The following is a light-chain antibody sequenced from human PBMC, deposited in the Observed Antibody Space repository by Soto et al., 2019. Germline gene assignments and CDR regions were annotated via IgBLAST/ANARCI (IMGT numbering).Light chain of an antibody. CDR3: QQYNTYPLT. CDR1: QSISTW. Sequence: DIQMTQSPSTLSASVGDRVTITCRASQSISTWLAWYQQKAGKAPKLLIYKASSLEGGVPSRFSGNGSGTEFNITISSQQPDHFATYYCQQYNTYPLTFGGGTTVDI. CDR2: KAS. J-gene: IGKJ4*01. V-gene: IGKV1-5*03.